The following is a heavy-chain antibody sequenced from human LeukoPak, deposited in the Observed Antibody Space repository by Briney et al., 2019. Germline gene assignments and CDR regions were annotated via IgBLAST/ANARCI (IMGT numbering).Heavy chain of an antibody. D-gene: IGHD3-10*01. V-gene: IGHV3-53*01. CDR2: IYSGGSI. Sequence: GGSLRLSCAVSGFIVTSNYMSWVRQAPGKGLEWVSVIYSGGSIYYADSVKGRFTISKDNSNNTVYLQMNSVRVEDTAVYYCARVWFGYFFQWGQGALVTVSS. J-gene: IGHJ4*02. CDR3: ARVWFGYFFQ. CDR1: GFIVTSNY.